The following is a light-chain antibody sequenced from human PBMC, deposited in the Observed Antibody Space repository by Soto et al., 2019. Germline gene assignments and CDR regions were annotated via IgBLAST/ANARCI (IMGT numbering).Light chain of an antibody. CDR2: DVS. J-gene: IGLJ1*01. CDR1: SSDVGGYNY. CDR3: SSYTSSSTYV. Sequence: QSALTQPASVSVSPGLSITIPCTGTSSDVGGYNYVSWYQQHPGKAPKLMIYDVSNRPSGVSNRFSGSKSGNTASLTISGLQAEDEADYYCSSYTSSSTYVFGTGTKVTVL. V-gene: IGLV2-14*01.